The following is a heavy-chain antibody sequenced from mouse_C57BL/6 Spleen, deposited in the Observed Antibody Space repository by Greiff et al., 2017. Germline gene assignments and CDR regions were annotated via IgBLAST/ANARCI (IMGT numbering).Heavy chain of an antibody. CDR3: ARATVLATRYFYV. J-gene: IGHJ1*03. CDR2: INPSTGGT. D-gene: IGHD1-1*01. V-gene: IGHV1-42*01. CDR1: GYSFTGYY. Sequence: EVQLQQSGPELVKPGASVKISCKASGYSFTGYYMNWVKQSPEKSLEWIGEINPSTGGTTNNQKFKAKATLTVDKSSSTADMQLKSLTSEDSAVYYCARATVLATRYFYVWGTGTTVTVSS.